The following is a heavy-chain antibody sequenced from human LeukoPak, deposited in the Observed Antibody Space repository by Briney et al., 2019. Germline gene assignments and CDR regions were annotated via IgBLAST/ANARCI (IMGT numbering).Heavy chain of an antibody. J-gene: IGHJ4*02. CDR3: ATGLEDSNIDY. CDR2: ISGSGRYI. V-gene: IGHV3-21*01. Sequence: GGSLRLSCSASGVTFSDYYSMNWVRQAPGKGLEWVSVISGSGRYIYYGDSVRGRFTISRNNAKNSVLLEINSLRVEDTAVYYCATGLEDSNIDYWGQGTLVTVSS. CDR1: GVTFSDYYS.